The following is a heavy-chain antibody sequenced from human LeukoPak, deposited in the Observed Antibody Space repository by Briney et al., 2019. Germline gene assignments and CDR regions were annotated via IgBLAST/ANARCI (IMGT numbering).Heavy chain of an antibody. Sequence: SVKVSCKASGGTFSSYAISWVRQAPGQGLEWMGRIIPILGIANYAQKFQGRVTITADKSTSTAYMELSSLRSEDTAVYYCARNTGQYYFDYWGQGTLVTVSS. CDR3: ARNTGQYYFDY. CDR2: IIPILGIA. CDR1: GGTFSSYA. J-gene: IGHJ4*02. V-gene: IGHV1-69*04. D-gene: IGHD2-8*02.